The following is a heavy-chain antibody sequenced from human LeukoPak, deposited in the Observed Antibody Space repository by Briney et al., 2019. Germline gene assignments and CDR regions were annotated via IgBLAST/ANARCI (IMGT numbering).Heavy chain of an antibody. V-gene: IGHV1-2*02. D-gene: IGHD3-16*02. CDR3: ATRGRLGELSFESDY. J-gene: IGHJ4*02. CDR1: GYTFTAYY. Sequence: GASVKVSCKASGYTFTAYYMHWVRQAPGQGLEWMGWINPNSGGTNSAQRFQGRVTMTRDTSISTAYMELSSLRSDDTAVYYCATRGRLGELSFESDYWGQGTLVTVPS. CDR2: INPNSGGT.